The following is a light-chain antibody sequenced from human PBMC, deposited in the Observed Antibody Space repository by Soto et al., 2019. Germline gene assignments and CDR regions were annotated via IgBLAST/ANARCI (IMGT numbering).Light chain of an antibody. V-gene: IGKV3-11*01. Sequence: EIVLTQSPATLSLSPGERATLSCRASQSVSSYLAWYQQKPGQAPRLLIYDASNRATGIPARFRGSGSGTDFTLTISSLEPEDLAVYYCQQRSNWPPLTCGGGTKVEIK. J-gene: IGKJ4*01. CDR2: DAS. CDR3: QQRSNWPPLT. CDR1: QSVSSY.